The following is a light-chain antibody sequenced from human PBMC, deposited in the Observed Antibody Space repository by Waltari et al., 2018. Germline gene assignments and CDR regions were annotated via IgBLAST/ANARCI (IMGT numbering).Light chain of an antibody. CDR2: AAS. J-gene: IGKJ3*01. CDR3: QQSYSTPRAVT. CDR1: QSISSY. V-gene: IGKV1-39*01. Sequence: DIKMTQSPSSLSASVGNRVTIPCRASQSISSYLNWYQQKPGKAPKLLIYAASSLQSGVPSRFSGSGSGTDFTLTISSLQPEDFATYYCQQSYSTPRAVTFGPGTKVDIK.